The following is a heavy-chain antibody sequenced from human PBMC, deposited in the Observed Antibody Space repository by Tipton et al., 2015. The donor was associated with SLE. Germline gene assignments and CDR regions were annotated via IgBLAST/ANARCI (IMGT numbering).Heavy chain of an antibody. CDR2: IYYSGST. J-gene: IGHJ4*02. D-gene: IGHD2-21*01. CDR3: ARLRVISYYFDY. V-gene: IGHV4-39*07. CDR1: GGSISSSSYY. Sequence: TLSLTCTVSGGSISSSSYYWGWIRQPPGGGLEWIGCIYYSGSTYYNPSLKSRVTISVDTPKNQFSQKLSSVTAADTAVYYCARLRVISYYFDYWGQGTLVTVSS.